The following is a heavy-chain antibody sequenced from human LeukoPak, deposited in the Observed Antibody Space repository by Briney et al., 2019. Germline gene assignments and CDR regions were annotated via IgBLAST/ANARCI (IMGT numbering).Heavy chain of an antibody. CDR1: GGSISSYY. D-gene: IGHD3-9*01. Sequence: SETLSLTCTVSGGSISSYYWSWLRQPPGKGLEWIGYIYTSGSTNYNPSLKSRVTISVHTSKNQFSLMLSSVTAADTAVYYCARRDILTGYNRGAFDYWGQGTLVTVSS. CDR2: IYTSGST. V-gene: IGHV4-4*09. J-gene: IGHJ4*02. CDR3: ARRDILTGYNRGAFDY.